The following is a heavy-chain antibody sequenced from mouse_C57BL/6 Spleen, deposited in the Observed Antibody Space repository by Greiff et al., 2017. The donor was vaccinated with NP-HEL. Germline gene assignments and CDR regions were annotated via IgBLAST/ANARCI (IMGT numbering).Heavy chain of an antibody. D-gene: IGHD3-1*01. V-gene: IGHV1-42*01. CDR2: INPSTGGT. J-gene: IGHJ2*01. CDR3: ASRDGYFDY. Sequence: EVQLQQSGPELVKPGASVKISCKASGYSFTGYYMNWVKQSPEKSLEWIGEINPSTGGTTYNQKFKAKATLTVDKSSSTAYMQLKSLTSEDSAVYYCASRDGYFDYWGQGTTLTVSS. CDR1: GYSFTGYY.